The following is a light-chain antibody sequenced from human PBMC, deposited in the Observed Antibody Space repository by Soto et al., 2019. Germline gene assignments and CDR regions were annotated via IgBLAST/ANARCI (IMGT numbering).Light chain of an antibody. V-gene: IGKV3-11*01. CDR1: QSISHY. CDR2: DAA. CDR3: QHRKNWLLT. J-gene: IGKJ4*01. Sequence: EIVLTQSPATLSLSPGEGATLSCRASQSISHYLAWYQQKPGQAPRLLIYDAANRATGIRARFSGSGSGTDFTLTISSLEPEDFAVYWCQHRKNWLLTFGGGTKVEVK.